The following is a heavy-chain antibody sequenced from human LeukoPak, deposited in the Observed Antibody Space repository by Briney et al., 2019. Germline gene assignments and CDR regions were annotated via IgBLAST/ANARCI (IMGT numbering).Heavy chain of an antibody. J-gene: IGHJ6*02. CDR2: IYYSGST. CDR1: GGSISSYY. Sequence: SETLSLTCTVSGGSISSYYWSWIRQPPVKGLEWIGYIYYSGSTNYNPSLKSRVTISVDTSKNQFSLKLSSVTAADTAVYYCARGGYSYGYTGGYYYGMDVWGQGTTVTVSS. V-gene: IGHV4-59*01. D-gene: IGHD5-18*01. CDR3: ARGGYSYGYTGGYYYGMDV.